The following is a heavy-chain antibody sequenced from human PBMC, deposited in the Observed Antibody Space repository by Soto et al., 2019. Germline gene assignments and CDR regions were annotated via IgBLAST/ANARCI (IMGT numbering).Heavy chain of an antibody. J-gene: IGHJ6*02. CDR1: GFTFSSYG. V-gene: IGHV3-30*18. Sequence: GGSLRLSCAASGFTFSSYGMHWVRQAPGKGLEWVAVISYDGSNKYYADSVKGRFTISRDNSKNTLYLQMNSLRAEDTAVYYCAKDKGGSSSSRDYYYYYYGMDVWGQGTTVTVSS. D-gene: IGHD6-6*01. CDR2: ISYDGSNK. CDR3: AKDKGGSSSSRDYYYYYYGMDV.